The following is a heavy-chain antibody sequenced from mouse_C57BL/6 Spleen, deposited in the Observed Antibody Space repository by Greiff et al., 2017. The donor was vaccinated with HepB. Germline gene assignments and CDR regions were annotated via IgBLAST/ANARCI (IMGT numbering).Heavy chain of an antibody. J-gene: IGHJ2*01. CDR3: VRGDLLFDY. CDR2: IRSKSNNYAT. Sequence: EVKLMESGGGLVQPKGSLKLSCAASGFSFNTYAMNWVRQAPGKGLEWVARIRSKSNNYATYYADSVKDRFTISRDDSESMLYLQMNNLKTEDTAMYYCVRGDLLFDYWGQGTTLTVSS. V-gene: IGHV10-1*01. CDR1: GFSFNTYA.